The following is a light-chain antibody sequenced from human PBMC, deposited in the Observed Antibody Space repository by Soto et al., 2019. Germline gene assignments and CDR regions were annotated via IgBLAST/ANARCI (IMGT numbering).Light chain of an antibody. J-gene: IGKJ2*01. CDR1: QSVSNN. V-gene: IGKV3-15*01. Sequence: EIVMTQSPVTLSVSPGERVTLSCRASQSVSNNLAWYQQKPGQAPGLLIDGASTRATGIPARFSGSGSGTEFTLTISGLQSEYFAVYYCQQYNNWPGTFGQGTKLEIK. CDR2: GAS. CDR3: QQYNNWPGT.